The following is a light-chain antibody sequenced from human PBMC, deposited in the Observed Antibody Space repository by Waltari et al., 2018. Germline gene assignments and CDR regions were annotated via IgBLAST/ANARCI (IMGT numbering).Light chain of an antibody. Sequence: QSALTQPASVSGSPGQSITISCAGIGTAIATSDFVSWSQHHPDRAPQVIIYDVTNRPSEISARFSASKSADTAALTISGLQAEDEGDYYCASQRPDGVVLFGGGTRVTVL. CDR3: ASQRPDGVVL. V-gene: IGLV2-14*03. CDR1: GTAIATSDF. CDR2: DVT. J-gene: IGLJ3*02.